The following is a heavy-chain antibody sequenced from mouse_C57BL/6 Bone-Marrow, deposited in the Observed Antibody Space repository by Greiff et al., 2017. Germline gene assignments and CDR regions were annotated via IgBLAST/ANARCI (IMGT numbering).Heavy chain of an antibody. J-gene: IGHJ3*01. CDR1: GYAFSSSW. CDR3: ARWGYGSSYGAY. Sequence: QVQLQQSGPELVKPGASVKISCKASGYAFSSSWMNWVKQRPGKGLEWIGRIYPRSGNTYYNEKFKGKATLTADKSSSTAYMELRSLTSEDSAVYFCARWGYGSSYGAYWGQGTLVTVSA. D-gene: IGHD1-1*01. CDR2: IYPRSGNT. V-gene: IGHV1-82*01.